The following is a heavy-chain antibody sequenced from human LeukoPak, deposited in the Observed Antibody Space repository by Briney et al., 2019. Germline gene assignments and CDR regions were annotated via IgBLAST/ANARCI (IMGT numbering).Heavy chain of an antibody. CDR2: ISAYNGNT. Sequence: ASVKVSCKASGYTFTSYGISWVRQASGQGLEWMGWISAYNGNTNYAQKLQGRVTMTTDTSTSTAYMELRSLRSDDTAVYYCASSIVVVPAAHYYYYGMDVWGQGTTVTVSS. CDR3: ASSIVVVPAAHYYYYGMDV. CDR1: GYTFTSYG. J-gene: IGHJ6*02. D-gene: IGHD2-2*01. V-gene: IGHV1-18*01.